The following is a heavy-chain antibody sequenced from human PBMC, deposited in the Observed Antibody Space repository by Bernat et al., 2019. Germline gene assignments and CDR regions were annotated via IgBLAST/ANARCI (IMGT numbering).Heavy chain of an antibody. V-gene: IGHV4-59*01. Sequence: QVQLQESGPGLVKPSETLSLMCTVDGGSISSYYWSWIRQPPGKGLEWIGYIYYSGSTNYNPSLKRRVTISVDTSQNQFSLRLSSVTAADTAVYYCARDTPSSSWYGGAFEIWGQGTMVTVSS. D-gene: IGHD6-13*01. J-gene: IGHJ3*02. CDR2: IYYSGST. CDR3: ARDTPSSSWYGGAFEI. CDR1: GGSISSYY.